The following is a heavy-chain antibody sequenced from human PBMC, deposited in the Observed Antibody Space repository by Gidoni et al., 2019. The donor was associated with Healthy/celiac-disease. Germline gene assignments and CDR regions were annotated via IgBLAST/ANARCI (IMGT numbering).Heavy chain of an antibody. CDR2: ISGSGGST. CDR1: GFTFSSYA. J-gene: IGHJ4*02. D-gene: IGHD6-19*01. Sequence: EVQLLESGGGLVQPGGSLSLSCAASGFTFSSYAMSWVRQAPGKGLEWVSAISGSGGSTYYADSVKGRFTISRDNSKNTLYLQMNSLRAEDTAVYYCAKVLEDSSGWTKKYYFDYWGQGTLVTVSS. V-gene: IGHV3-23*01. CDR3: AKVLEDSSGWTKKYYFDY.